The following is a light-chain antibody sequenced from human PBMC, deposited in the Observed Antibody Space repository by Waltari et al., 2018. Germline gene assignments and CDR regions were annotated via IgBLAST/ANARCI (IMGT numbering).Light chain of an antibody. CDR3: QQSFSTLIT. CDR2: AAS. Sequence: DIQLTQSPSSLSASVGDRVTITCRASQSIRTYLNWFQQQPGKAPNLLNYAASSLLSGVASRFSGSGSGTEFTLTITILQPEDFATYYCQQSFSTLITFGQGTRLEIK. V-gene: IGKV1-39*01. J-gene: IGKJ5*01. CDR1: QSIRTY.